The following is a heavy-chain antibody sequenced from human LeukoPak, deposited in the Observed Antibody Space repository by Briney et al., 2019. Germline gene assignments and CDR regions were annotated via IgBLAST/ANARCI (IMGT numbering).Heavy chain of an antibody. V-gene: IGHV4-59*01. CDR1: GGSISSYY. J-gene: IGHJ4*02. D-gene: IGHD6-13*01. CDR3: ARGGSSWYGTYYFDY. Sequence: SETLSPTCTVSGGSISSYYWSWIRQPPGKGLEWIGYIYYSGSTNYNPSLKSRVTISVDTSKNQFSLKLSSVTAADTAVYYCARGGSSWYGTYYFDYWGQGTLVTVSS. CDR2: IYYSGST.